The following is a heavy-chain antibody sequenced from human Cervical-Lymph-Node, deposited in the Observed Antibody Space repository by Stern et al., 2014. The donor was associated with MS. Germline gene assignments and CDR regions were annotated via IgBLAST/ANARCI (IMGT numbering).Heavy chain of an antibody. CDR2: INWNGRNI. Sequence: EVQLVESGGGAVRPGGSLRLSCEGSGFNFADHAMSWVRQVPGKGLEWVAGINWNGRNIDYPDSVEGRFTISRDNAKNSLYLQITSLRDEDTAFYYCARGPYTSSWYYFDFWGQGTLVTVSS. CDR1: GFNFADHA. V-gene: IGHV3-20*04. J-gene: IGHJ4*02. D-gene: IGHD6-13*01. CDR3: ARGPYTSSWYYFDF.